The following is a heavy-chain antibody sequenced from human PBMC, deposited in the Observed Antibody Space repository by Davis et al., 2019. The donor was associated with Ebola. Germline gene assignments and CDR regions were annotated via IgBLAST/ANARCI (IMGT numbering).Heavy chain of an antibody. Sequence: GESLKISCAASRFTFSNYAMSWVRQAPGKNLEWVSALSASGGNTYYADSVKGRFTISRDSFENTLYLQMNSLRVDDSAVYYCAKQRGVGAIDYDYWGRGTVVTVSS. D-gene: IGHD1-26*01. CDR3: AKQRGVGAIDYDY. V-gene: IGHV3-23*01. J-gene: IGHJ4*02. CDR1: RFTFSNYA. CDR2: LSASGGNT.